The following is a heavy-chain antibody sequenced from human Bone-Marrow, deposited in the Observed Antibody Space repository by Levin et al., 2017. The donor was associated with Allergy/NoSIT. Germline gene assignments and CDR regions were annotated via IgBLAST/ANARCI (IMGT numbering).Heavy chain of an antibody. CDR3: AKASVTVVAYGHFDY. Sequence: SCAASGFTFGDYAMTWVRQAPGKGLEWVSSISGSGQITYYADSVKGRFTISRDNSKNTLYVQMTSLRAEDTAIYYCAKASVTVVAYGHFDYWGQGALVTVSS. CDR1: GFTFGDYA. J-gene: IGHJ4*02. V-gene: IGHV3-23*01. D-gene: IGHD4-17*01. CDR2: ISGSGQIT.